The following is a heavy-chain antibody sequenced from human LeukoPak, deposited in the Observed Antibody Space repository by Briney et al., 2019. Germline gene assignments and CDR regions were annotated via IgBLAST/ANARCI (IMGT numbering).Heavy chain of an antibody. Sequence: SETLSLTYTVSGGSISGYYWSWIRQPPGKGLEWIGYIYYSGSTNYNPSLKSRVTISVDTSKNQFSLKLSSVTAADTAVYYCARAYCSGGSCYSDYWGQGTLVTVSS. V-gene: IGHV4-59*01. J-gene: IGHJ4*02. CDR3: ARAYCSGGSCYSDY. CDR1: GGSISGYY. CDR2: IYYSGST. D-gene: IGHD2-15*01.